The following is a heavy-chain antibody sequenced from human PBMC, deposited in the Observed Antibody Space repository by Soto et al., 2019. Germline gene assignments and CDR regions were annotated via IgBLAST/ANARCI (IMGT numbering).Heavy chain of an antibody. D-gene: IGHD3-22*01. CDR1: GGSFSGYY. Sequence: SETLSLTCAVYGGSFSGYYWSWIRQPPGKGLEWIGEINHSGSTNYNPSLKSRVTISVDASKNQFSLKLSSVTAADTAVYYCARGIKYYYDSSGYYRWFDPWGQGTLVTVSS. J-gene: IGHJ5*02. CDR3: ARGIKYYYDSSGYYRWFDP. V-gene: IGHV4-34*01. CDR2: INHSGST.